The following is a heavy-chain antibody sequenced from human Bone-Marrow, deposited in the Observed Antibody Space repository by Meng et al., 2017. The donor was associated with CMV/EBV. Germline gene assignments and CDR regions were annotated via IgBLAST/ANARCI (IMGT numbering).Heavy chain of an antibody. CDR3: ARMGTDY. CDR1: GFAFSAWW. D-gene: IGHD7-27*01. CDR2: IKQDGSEK. J-gene: IGHJ4*02. V-gene: IGHV3-7*01. Sequence: GESLKISCTASGFAFSAWWMYWVRQAPGKGLEWVANIKQDGSEKYYVDSVKGRFTISRDNAKNSLYLQMNSLRAEDTAVYYCARMGTDYWGQGTLVTVSS.